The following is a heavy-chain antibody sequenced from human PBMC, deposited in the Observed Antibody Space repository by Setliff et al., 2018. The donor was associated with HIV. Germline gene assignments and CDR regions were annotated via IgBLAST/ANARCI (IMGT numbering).Heavy chain of an antibody. J-gene: IGHJ6*03. Sequence: PSETLSLTCTVSGGSINTPHCWSWVRQSLEKGLEWIGRIYVSGSTNYNPSLKSRVTMSVDTAKNQFSLKLSSVTAADTAVYYCARELVQRVVDYYYYYMDVWGTGTTVTVSS. V-gene: IGHV4-4*07. D-gene: IGHD3-22*01. CDR3: ARELVQRVVDYYYYYMDV. CDR2: IYVSGST. CDR1: GGSINTPHC.